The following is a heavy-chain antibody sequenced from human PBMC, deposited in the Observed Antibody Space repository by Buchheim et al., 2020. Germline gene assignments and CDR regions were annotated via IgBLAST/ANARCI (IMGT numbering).Heavy chain of an antibody. CDR2: ITSDGSGT. V-gene: IGHV3-74*01. Sequence: EVQLVESGGGLVQPGGSLRLSCAASGFSFSSYWMHWVRQAPGRGLVWVSRITSDGSGTGYADSVTGRFTISRDNATNTLYLQMNSLRVEDTAVYYCARGVGGPYEYWGQGTL. CDR3: ARGVGGPYEY. D-gene: IGHD1-26*01. J-gene: IGHJ4*02. CDR1: GFSFSSYW.